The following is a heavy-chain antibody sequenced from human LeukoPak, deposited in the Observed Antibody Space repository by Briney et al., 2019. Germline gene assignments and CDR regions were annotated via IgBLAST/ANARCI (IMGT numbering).Heavy chain of an antibody. CDR3: ARSYSSGWSERSYFDY. D-gene: IGHD6-19*01. Sequence: PGRSLRLSCAASGFTFSIYGMHWVRQAPGKGLEWVAVIWYDGSNKYYADSVKGRFTISRDNYKNTLYLQMNSLRAEDTAVYYCARSYSSGWSERSYFDYWGQGTLVTVTS. J-gene: IGHJ4*02. CDR1: GFTFSIYG. V-gene: IGHV3-33*01. CDR2: IWYDGSNK.